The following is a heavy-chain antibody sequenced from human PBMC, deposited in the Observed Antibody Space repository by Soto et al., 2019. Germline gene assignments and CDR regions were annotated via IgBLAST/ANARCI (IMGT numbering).Heavy chain of an antibody. J-gene: IGHJ4*02. CDR1: GFTFSAYV. CDR2: ITSSGGGT. V-gene: IGHV3-23*01. Sequence: EVEVLESGGGLVQPGGSLRLSCAASGFTFSAYVMSWVRQAPGKGLEWVSSITSSGGGTYYADSVKGRFTVSRDNSKNTVDMQMNSLRDEDTAVYYCAKLTAAWGQGTLVTGSS. D-gene: IGHD6-13*01. CDR3: AKLTAA.